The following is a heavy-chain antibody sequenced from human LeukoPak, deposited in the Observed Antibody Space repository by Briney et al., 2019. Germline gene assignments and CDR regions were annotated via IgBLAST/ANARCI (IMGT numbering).Heavy chain of an antibody. CDR2: IYYSGST. CDR3: ARHSAYCSGGSCYPLAWFDP. V-gene: IGHV4-59*08. D-gene: IGHD2-15*01. CDR1: GGSISSYY. Sequence: SETLSLTCTVSGGSISSYYWSWIRQPPGKGLGWIGYIYYSGSTNYNPSLKSRVTISVDASKNQFSLKLSSVTAADTAVYYCARHSAYCSGGSCYPLAWFDPWGQGTLVTVSS. J-gene: IGHJ5*02.